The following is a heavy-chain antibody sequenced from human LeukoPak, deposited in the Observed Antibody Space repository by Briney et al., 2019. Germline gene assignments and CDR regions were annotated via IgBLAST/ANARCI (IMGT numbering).Heavy chain of an antibody. CDR2: ITGSLIST. V-gene: IGHV3-23*01. J-gene: IGHJ4*02. CDR1: GFSFSSYG. D-gene: IGHD5-18*01. CDR3: AKIGYHGYSYGFLDY. Sequence: GGSLRLSCAASGFSFSSYGMSWVRQAPGKGLEWVSGITGSLISTYYADSVKGRFTISRDNSKNTLSLQMNSLRAEDTAVYYCAKIGYHGYSYGFLDYWGQGTLVTVSS.